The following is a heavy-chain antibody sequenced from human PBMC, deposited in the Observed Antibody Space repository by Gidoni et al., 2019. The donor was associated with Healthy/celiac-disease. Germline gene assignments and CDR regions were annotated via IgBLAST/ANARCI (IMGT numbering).Heavy chain of an antibody. D-gene: IGHD3-22*01. J-gene: IGHJ3*02. CDR2: IKSKTNGGAT. CDR1: AFTFSNAW. Sequence: EVQLVESGGGLVKPGGSLRLSCAASAFTFSNAWMNWVRQAPGKGLECVGRIKSKTNGGATDYAAPVKGRFTISRDDSKNTLYLQMNSLKTEDTAVYYCTTYPHHYYDSSGYPLDAFDICGQGTMVTVSS. V-gene: IGHV3-15*07. CDR3: TTYPHHYYDSSGYPLDAFDI.